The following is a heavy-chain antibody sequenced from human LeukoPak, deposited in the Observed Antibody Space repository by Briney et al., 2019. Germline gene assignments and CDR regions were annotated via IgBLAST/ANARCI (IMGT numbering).Heavy chain of an antibody. Sequence: GGSLRLSCAASGFTFSTYGMHWVRQAPGKGLEWVAVISFDGNSEYYADSVKGRFTISRDNSKNTLYLQMNSLRAEDTAVYYCARKPDYWGQGTLVTVSS. CDR3: ARKPDY. V-gene: IGHV3-30*03. J-gene: IGHJ4*02. CDR1: GFTFSTYG. CDR2: ISFDGNSE.